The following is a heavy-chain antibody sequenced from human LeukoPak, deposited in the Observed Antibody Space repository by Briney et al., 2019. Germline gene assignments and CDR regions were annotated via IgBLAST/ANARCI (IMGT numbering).Heavy chain of an antibody. CDR2: IYTSGST. CDR1: GGSISSGSYY. Sequence: SSETLSLTCTVSGGSISSGSYYWSWIRQPAGKGLEWIGRIYTSGSTNYNPSLKSRVTISVDTSKNQFSLKLSSVTAADTAVYYCATMTTVTYLLDYWGQGTMVTVSS. CDR3: ATMTTVTYLLDY. D-gene: IGHD4-11*01. J-gene: IGHJ4*02. V-gene: IGHV4-61*02.